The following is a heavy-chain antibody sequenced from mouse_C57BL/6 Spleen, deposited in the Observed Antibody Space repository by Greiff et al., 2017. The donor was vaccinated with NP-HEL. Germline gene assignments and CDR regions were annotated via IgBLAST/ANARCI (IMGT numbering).Heavy chain of an antibody. V-gene: IGHV5-16*02. CDR2: INYDGSST. J-gene: IGHJ2*01. CDR1: GFTFSDYY. D-gene: IGHD2-4*01. CDR3: ARRGYDYDEGYYFDY. Sequence: DVKLVESEGGLVQPGSSMKLSCTASGFTFSDYYMAWVRQVPEKGLEWVANINYDGSSTYYLDSLKSRFIISRDNAKNILYLQMSSLKSEDTATYYCARRGYDYDEGYYFDYGGQGTTLTVSS.